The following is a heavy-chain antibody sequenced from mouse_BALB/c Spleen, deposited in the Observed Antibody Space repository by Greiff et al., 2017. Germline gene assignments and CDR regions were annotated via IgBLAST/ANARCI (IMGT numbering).Heavy chain of an antibody. CDR1: GFTFSSYA. V-gene: IGHV5-6-5*01. CDR3: AREDYYGSSYEVYFDY. J-gene: IGHJ2*01. Sequence: EVNVVESGGGLVKPGGSLKLSCAASGFTFSSYAMSWVRQTPEKRLEWVASISSGGSTYYPDSVKGRFTISRDNARNILYLQMSSLRSEDTAMYYCAREDYYGSSYEVYFDYWGQGTTLTVSS. D-gene: IGHD1-1*01. CDR2: ISSGGST.